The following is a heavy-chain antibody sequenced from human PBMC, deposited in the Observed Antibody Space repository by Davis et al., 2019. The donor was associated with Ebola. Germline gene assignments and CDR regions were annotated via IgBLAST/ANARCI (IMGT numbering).Heavy chain of an antibody. J-gene: IGHJ6*02. V-gene: IGHV1-46*01. D-gene: IGHD2-15*01. Sequence: ASVKVSCKASGYTFTSYYIHWVRQAPGQGLEWMGIINPNGGSTSYAQKFQGRVTMTRDTSTSTVYMELSSLRSEDTAVYYCAREDIVVVVAAADYYYYGMDVWGQGTTVTVSS. CDR2: INPNGGST. CDR1: GYTFTSYY. CDR3: AREDIVVVVAAADYYYYGMDV.